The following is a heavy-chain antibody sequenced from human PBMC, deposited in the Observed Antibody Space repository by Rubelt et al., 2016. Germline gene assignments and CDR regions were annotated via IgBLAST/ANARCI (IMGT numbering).Heavy chain of an antibody. CDR2: IYSDGSST. J-gene: IGHJ4*02. Sequence: VRLVESGGGVVRPGGSLRFSCAASGFTFSSSWVHWVRQAPGKGLVWVSRIYSDGSSTSYAASVKGRFTIARDNAKNTLYLQMNRLRAEDTAVYYCARVVYGSGDYWGQGTLVTVSS. V-gene: IGHV3-74*02. CDR1: GFTFSSSW. D-gene: IGHD3-10*01. CDR3: ARVVYGSGDY.